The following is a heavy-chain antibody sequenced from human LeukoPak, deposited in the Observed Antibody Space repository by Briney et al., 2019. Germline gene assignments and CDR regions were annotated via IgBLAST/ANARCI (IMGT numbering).Heavy chain of an antibody. CDR2: IYYSGST. CDR3: ARDITSWLQWGDYGMDV. J-gene: IGHJ6*02. Sequence: PSETLSLTCTVSGGSISSYYWSWIRQPPGKGLEWIGYIYYSGSTNYNPSLKSRVTISVDTSKNQFSLKLSSVTAADTAVYYCARDITSWLQWGDYGMDVWGQGTTVTVSS. CDR1: GGSISSYY. V-gene: IGHV4-59*01. D-gene: IGHD5-24*01.